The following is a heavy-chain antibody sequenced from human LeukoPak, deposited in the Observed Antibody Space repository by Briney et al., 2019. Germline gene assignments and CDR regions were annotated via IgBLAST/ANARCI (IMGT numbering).Heavy chain of an antibody. V-gene: IGHV3-30-3*01. CDR3: ASEIRNYYYGMDV. CDR2: ISYDGSNK. J-gene: IGHJ6*02. CDR1: GFTFSSYA. Sequence: GGSLRLSCAASGFTFSSYAMHWVRQAPGKGLERVAVISYDGSNKYYADSVKGRFTISRDNSKNTLYLQMNSLRAEDTAVYYCASEIRNYYYGMDVWGQGTTVTVSS.